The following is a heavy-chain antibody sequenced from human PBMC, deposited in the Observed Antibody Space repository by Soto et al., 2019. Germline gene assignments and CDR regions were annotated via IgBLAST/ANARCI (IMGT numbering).Heavy chain of an antibody. CDR3: AKDAELPFLDGYFDY. V-gene: IGHV3-30-3*01. CDR2: ISYDGSNK. J-gene: IGHJ4*02. D-gene: IGHD3-3*01. Sequence: VGSLRLSCAASGFTFSSYAMHWVRQAPGKGLEWVAVISYDGSNKYYADSVKGRFTISRDNSKNTLYLQMNSLRAEGTAVYYCAKDAELPFLDGYFDYWGQGTLVTVSS. CDR1: GFTFSSYA.